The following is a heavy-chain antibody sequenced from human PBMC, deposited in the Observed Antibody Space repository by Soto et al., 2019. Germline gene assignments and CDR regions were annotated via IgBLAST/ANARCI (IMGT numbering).Heavy chain of an antibody. CDR2: MNPNSGNT. V-gene: IGHV1-8*01. D-gene: IGHD2-15*01. J-gene: IGHJ4*02. CDR1: GYTFTSYD. Sequence: ASVNVSCKASGYTFTSYDINWVRQATGQGLEWMGWMNPNSGNTGYAQKFQCRVTMTRNTSISTAYMELSSLRSEDTAVYYCARRMWYCSGGSCYPRLDYWGQGTLVTVSS. CDR3: ARRMWYCSGGSCYPRLDY.